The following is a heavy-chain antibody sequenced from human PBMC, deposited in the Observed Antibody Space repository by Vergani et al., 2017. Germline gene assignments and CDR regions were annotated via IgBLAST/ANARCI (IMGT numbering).Heavy chain of an antibody. CDR3: ARQRPGSGWSPGDFDD. D-gene: IGHD6-19*01. CDR2: ISSSSSTI. J-gene: IGHJ4*02. Sequence: EVQLAESGGGLVQPGGSLRLSCGTSGFTFSRCSMNWVRQAPGKGLEWISYISSSSSTIYYADSVKGRFTISRDNAKNSLYLQMNSLRAEDTAVYYCARQRPGSGWSPGDFDDWGQGILVTVSS. CDR1: GFTFSRCS. V-gene: IGHV3-48*04.